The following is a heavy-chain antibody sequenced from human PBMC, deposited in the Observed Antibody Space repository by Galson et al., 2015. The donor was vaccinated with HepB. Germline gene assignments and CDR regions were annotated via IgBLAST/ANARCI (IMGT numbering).Heavy chain of an antibody. J-gene: IGHJ4*02. CDR1: GYTFTGYY. CDR3: ARANWNYANY. Sequence: SVKVSCKASGYTFTGYYMHWVRQAPGQGLEWMGWINPHSGGTNYAQKFQGRVTMTGDTSISTAYMELSNLVSDDTAMYYCARANWNYANYWGQGTLVTVSS. V-gene: IGHV1-2*02. D-gene: IGHD1-7*01. CDR2: INPHSGGT.